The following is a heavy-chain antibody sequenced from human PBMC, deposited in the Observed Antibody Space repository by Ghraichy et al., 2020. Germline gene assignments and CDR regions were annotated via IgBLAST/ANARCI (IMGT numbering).Heavy chain of an antibody. J-gene: IGHJ4*02. CDR2: INHVGST. D-gene: IGHD2-15*01. CDR3: SRRPFNIEVVVAPFDY. V-gene: IGHV4-34*01. CDR1: GGSFSGYY. Sequence: SETLSLTCAVYGGSFSGYYWSWIRQPPGKGLEWIGEINHVGSTNYNPSLKSRVTLSKDTSKNQFSLKMSSVTAADTAWYYCSRRPFNIEVVVAPFDYWGQGTLVTVSS.